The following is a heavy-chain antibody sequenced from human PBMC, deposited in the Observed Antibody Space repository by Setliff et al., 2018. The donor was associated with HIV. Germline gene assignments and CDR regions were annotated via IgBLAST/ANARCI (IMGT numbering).Heavy chain of an antibody. Sequence: ESGLTLVNPTQTLTLTCTFSGLSLSTSGVGVGWIRQSPGKALEWLAFIYWNNNKHYSTSLKSRLTVTKDTSKNRVVFTMTNMDPVDTATYYCAYSGRQLRGPYFDFWGQGTPVTVSS. CDR2: IYWNNNK. J-gene: IGHJ4*02. D-gene: IGHD1-1*01. CDR3: AYSGRQLRGPYFDF. V-gene: IGHV2-5*01. CDR1: GLSLSTSGVG.